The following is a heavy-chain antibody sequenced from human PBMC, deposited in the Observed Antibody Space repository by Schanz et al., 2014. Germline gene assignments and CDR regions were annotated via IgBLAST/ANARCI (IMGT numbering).Heavy chain of an antibody. Sequence: QVQLVQSEAEVKKPGSSVKVSCKASGGTFSSYTISWVRQAPGQGPEFMGWISTFRNEDTNSAQRFQGRLTMTTDTSTSTAYMELSSLRSEDTAVYYCARGYGDSPTDFWGQGTLXTVSS. D-gene: IGHD4-17*01. J-gene: IGHJ4*02. CDR3: ARGYGDSPTDF. CDR1: GGTFSSYT. V-gene: IGHV1-69*08. CDR2: ISTFRNEDT.